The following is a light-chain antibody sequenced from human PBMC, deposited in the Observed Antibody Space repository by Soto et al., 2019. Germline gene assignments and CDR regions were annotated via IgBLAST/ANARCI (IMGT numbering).Light chain of an antibody. Sequence: IVMPQSTATLSVSPGERATLSCRASRGISSNLAWYQQKPGQAPRLLIYDASTRATGIPARFSGSGSGTEFTLTISSLQSEDFAVYYCHQYNNWPPWTFGKGTKVDIK. J-gene: IGKJ1*01. CDR1: RGISSN. CDR2: DAS. CDR3: HQYNNWPPWT. V-gene: IGKV3-15*01.